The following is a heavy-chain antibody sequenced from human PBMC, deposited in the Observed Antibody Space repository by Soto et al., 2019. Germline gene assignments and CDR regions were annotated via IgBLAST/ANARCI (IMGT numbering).Heavy chain of an antibody. CDR1: GYTFTSYD. Sequence: GASVKVSCKASGYTFTSYDINWVRQATGQGLEWMGWMNPNSGNTGYAQKFQGRVTMTRNTSISTAYMELSSLRSEDTAVYYCARTQSRRYYDFWSGYLDAFDIWGQGTMVTVS. CDR2: MNPNSGNT. D-gene: IGHD3-3*01. V-gene: IGHV1-8*01. CDR3: ARTQSRRYYDFWSGYLDAFDI. J-gene: IGHJ3*02.